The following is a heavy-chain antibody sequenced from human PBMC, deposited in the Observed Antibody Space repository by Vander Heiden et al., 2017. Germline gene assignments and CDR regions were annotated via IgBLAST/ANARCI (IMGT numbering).Heavy chain of an antibody. CDR1: GFTLSRQW. CDR3: ARDRGDGFPLLSPFDL. Sequence: EVQLVESGGGLVQPGGSLSLSCAASGFTLSRQWTSWLREAPGKGLEWVANIKEDESARHYVASVKCRFTIAREDAKNSLYLQMNSLRAEDTAIYYCARDRGDGFPLLSPFDLWCQGTMVTVSS. D-gene: IGHD3-3*01. V-gene: IGHV3-7*01. CDR2: IKEDESAR. J-gene: IGHJ3*01.